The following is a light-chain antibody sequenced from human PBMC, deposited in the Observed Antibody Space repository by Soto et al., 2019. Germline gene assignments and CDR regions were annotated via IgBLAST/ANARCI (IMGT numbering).Light chain of an antibody. Sequence: QSALTQPRSVSWSPGQSVTISRTGTSSDVGGYNYVSWYQQHPGKAPKLMIYDVSKRPSGVPDRFSGSKSGNTASLTISGLQAEDEADYYCCSYAGSYTYVFGTGTKVT. V-gene: IGLV2-11*01. CDR1: SSDVGGYNY. CDR3: CSYAGSYTYV. J-gene: IGLJ1*01. CDR2: DVS.